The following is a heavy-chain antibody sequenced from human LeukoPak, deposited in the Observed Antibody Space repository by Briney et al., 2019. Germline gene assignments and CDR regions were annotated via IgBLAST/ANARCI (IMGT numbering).Heavy chain of an antibody. CDR3: ASRAPHDILTGYYWVDYYMDV. CDR1: GGSISSGSYY. V-gene: IGHV4-61*02. CDR2: IYTSGST. D-gene: IGHD3-9*01. J-gene: IGHJ6*03. Sequence: SQTLSLTCTVSGGSISSGSYYWSWIRQPAGKGLEWIGRIYTSGSTNYDPSLKSRVTISVDTSKNQFSLKLSSVTAADTAVYYCASRAPHDILTGYYWVDYYMDVWGKGTTVTVSS.